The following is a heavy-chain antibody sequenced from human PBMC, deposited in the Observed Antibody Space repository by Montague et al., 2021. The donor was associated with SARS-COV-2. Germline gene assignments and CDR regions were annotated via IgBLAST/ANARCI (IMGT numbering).Heavy chain of an antibody. J-gene: IGHJ4*02. Sequence: SETLSLTCTVSGGSVSSGSYFWNWIRQPPGKGLEWIGYKYYSGSTXYNPSLKSRVTISVDKSKNQFSLKLTSVTAADTAVYYCARTRFESRGYYIPPFDYWGQGTLVTVSS. D-gene: IGHD3-22*01. CDR3: ARTRFESRGYYIPPFDY. CDR1: GGSVSSGSYF. V-gene: IGHV4-61*01. CDR2: KYYSGST.